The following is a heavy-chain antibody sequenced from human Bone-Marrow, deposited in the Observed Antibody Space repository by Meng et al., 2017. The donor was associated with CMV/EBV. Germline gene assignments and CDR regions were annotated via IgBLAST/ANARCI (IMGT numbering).Heavy chain of an antibody. CDR2: ISSSSSYI. CDR3: AKDYVRSGYYDFWSGSSYYYYYGMDV. J-gene: IGHJ6*02. V-gene: IGHV3-21*01. CDR1: GFTFSSYS. Sequence: GESLKISCAASGFTFSSYSMNWVRQAPGKGLEWVSSISSSSSYIYYADSVKGRFTISRDNAKNSLYLQMNSLRAEDTAVYYCAKDYVRSGYYDFWSGSSYYYYYGMDVWGQGTTVTVSS. D-gene: IGHD3-3*01.